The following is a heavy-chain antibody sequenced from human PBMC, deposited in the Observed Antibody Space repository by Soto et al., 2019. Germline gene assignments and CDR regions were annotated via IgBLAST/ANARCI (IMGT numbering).Heavy chain of an antibody. Sequence: QVQLQESGPGLVKPSQTLSLTCTVSGGSFSNTAYYWNWLRLHPGKGLEWIGYIRYTGSTSYNPSLKSRLTISLDMSENQFSLHLSSVTAADTAVYYCAGGRDGYKSGYWGQGTLVSVSS. V-gene: IGHV4-31*03. CDR2: IRYTGST. D-gene: IGHD5-12*01. CDR3: AGGRDGYKSGY. CDR1: GGSFSNTAYY. J-gene: IGHJ4*02.